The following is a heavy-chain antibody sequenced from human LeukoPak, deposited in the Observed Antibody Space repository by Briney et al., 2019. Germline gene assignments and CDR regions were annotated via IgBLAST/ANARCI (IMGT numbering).Heavy chain of an antibody. D-gene: IGHD2-2*01. CDR2: ISHTGST. V-gene: IGHV4-61*01. CDR3: ARVEYQLLGRFYYYGLDV. Sequence: SETLSLTCTVSGGSVFSGSHYWSWIRQPPGKGLEWIGYISHTGSTNNNPSLKSRVTMLIDTSKNQFSLKLSSVTAADTAMYYCARVEYQLLGRFYYYGLDVWGQGTTVTVSS. CDR1: GGSVFSGSHY. J-gene: IGHJ6*02.